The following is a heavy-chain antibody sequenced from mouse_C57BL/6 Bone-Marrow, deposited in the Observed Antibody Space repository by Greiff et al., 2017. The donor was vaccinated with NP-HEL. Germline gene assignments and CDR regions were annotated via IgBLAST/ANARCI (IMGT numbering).Heavy chain of an antibody. D-gene: IGHD5-2*01. CDR2: ISYSGST. J-gene: IGHJ4*01. Sequence: EVKLMESGPGLAKPSQTLSLTCSVTGYSITSDYWNWIRKFPGNKLEYMGYISYSGSTYYNPSLKSRISITRDTSKNQYYLQLNSVTTEDTATYYCARRRRIPGPYYAMDYWGQGTSVTVSS. CDR3: ARRRRIPGPYYAMDY. CDR1: GYSITSDY. V-gene: IGHV3-8*01.